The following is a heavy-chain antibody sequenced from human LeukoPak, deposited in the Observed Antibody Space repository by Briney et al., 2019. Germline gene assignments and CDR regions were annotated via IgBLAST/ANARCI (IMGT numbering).Heavy chain of an antibody. V-gene: IGHV3-64D*09. D-gene: IGHD6-6*01. CDR2: ISSNGGST. CDR1: GFTISSYA. Sequence: GGSLRLSCSASGFTISSYAMHWVRQAPGKGLEYFSAISSNGGSTYYADSVKGRFTISRDNSKNTLYLQMSSLRAEDTAVYYCVKGPIAARYFDYWGQGTLVTVSS. J-gene: IGHJ4*02. CDR3: VKGPIAARYFDY.